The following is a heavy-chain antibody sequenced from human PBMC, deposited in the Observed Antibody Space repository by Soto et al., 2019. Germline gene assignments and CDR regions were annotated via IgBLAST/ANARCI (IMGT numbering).Heavy chain of an antibody. Sequence: SETLSLTCTVSGGSISSYYWSWIRQPPGKGLEWIGYIYYSGSTNYNPPLKSRVTISVDTSKNQFSLKVSSVTAADTAVYYCARRWGTSFDFWGQGTLVTVS. CDR3: ARRWGTSFDF. J-gene: IGHJ4*02. V-gene: IGHV4-59*01. CDR2: IYYSGST. D-gene: IGHD7-27*01. CDR1: GGSISSYY.